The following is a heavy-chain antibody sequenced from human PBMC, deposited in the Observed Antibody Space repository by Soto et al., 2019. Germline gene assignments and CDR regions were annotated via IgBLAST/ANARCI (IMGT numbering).Heavy chain of an antibody. CDR3: AGVGATSPFAFHY. V-gene: IGHV3-30*03. Sequence: GGSLRRSCAASGFTFSSYGMHWVRQAPGKGLEWVAVISYDGSNKYYADSVKGRFTISRDNSKNTLYLQMNSLRAEDTAVYYCAGVGATSPFAFHYWGQGTLVTVSS. CDR1: GFTFSSYG. CDR2: ISYDGSNK. D-gene: IGHD1-26*01. J-gene: IGHJ4*02.